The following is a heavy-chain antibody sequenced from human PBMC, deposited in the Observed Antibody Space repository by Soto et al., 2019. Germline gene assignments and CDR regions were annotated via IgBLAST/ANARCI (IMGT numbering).Heavy chain of an antibody. J-gene: IGHJ5*02. CDR1: GGTFSTYT. V-gene: IGHV1-69*08. Sequence: QVQLVQSGAEVKKPGSSVKGSCKASGGTFSTYTITWVLQAPGQGLERMGRIIPIIGIINYAQKFQGRVTISADKFTGTAYMELTGLRSDDTAVYYCAGDPDSHYNDSHASSYPWGQGTLVTVSS. CDR3: AGDPDSHYNDSHASSYP. CDR2: IIPIIGII. D-gene: IGHD3-22*01.